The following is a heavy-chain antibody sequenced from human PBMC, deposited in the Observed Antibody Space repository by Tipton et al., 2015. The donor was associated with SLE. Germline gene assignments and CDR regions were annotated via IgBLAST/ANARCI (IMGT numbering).Heavy chain of an antibody. CDR1: SYSISSGYY. CDR2: IYYSGNT. CDR3: ARGPYYYMDV. V-gene: IGHV4-38-2*02. J-gene: IGHJ6*03. Sequence: TLSLTCTVSSYSISSGYYWGWIRQPPGKGLEWIGSIYHSGSIYYSGNTYYNPSLKSRVTISVDTSRNQCSLNLTSVTAADTAVYYCARGPYYYMDVWGKGTTVTVSS.